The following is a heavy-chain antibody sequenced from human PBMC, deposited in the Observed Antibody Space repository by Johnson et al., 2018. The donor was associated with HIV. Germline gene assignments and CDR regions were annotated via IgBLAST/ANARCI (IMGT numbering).Heavy chain of an antibody. Sequence: QVQLVESGGGVVQPGRSLRLSCAASGFTFSSYGMHWVRQAPGKGLEWVAVISYDGSNKYYADSVKGRFTISRDNSKGKLYLQMDGLRPEDTAVYYCARAATGTTADAFDIWGQGTMVTVSS. CDR2: ISYDGSNK. CDR1: GFTFSSYG. D-gene: IGHD1-7*01. V-gene: IGHV3-30*03. J-gene: IGHJ3*02. CDR3: ARAATGTTADAFDI.